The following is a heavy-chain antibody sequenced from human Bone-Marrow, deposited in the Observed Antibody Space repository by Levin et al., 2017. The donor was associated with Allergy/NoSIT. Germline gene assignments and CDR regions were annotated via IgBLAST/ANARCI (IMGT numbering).Heavy chain of an antibody. V-gene: IGHV4-38-2*02. CDR2: INHSGTT. CDR3: ARDVFAGSGHYQSYYYYYMDV. J-gene: IGHJ6*03. Sequence: SETLSLTCNVSGFSISRGYYWGWIRQPPGKGLEWIGSINHSGTTHFQPSLQSRVTISVETSTNQFSLKVRSVTAADTAVYFCARDVFAGSGHYQSYYYYYMDVWGKGTTVTVSS. D-gene: IGHD3-3*01. CDR1: GFSISRGYY.